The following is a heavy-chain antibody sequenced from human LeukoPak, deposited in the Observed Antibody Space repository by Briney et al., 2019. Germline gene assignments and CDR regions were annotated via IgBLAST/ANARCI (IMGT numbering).Heavy chain of an antibody. CDR2: ISSSSYI. J-gene: IGHJ3*02. CDR3: ASLISLDAFDI. V-gene: IGHV3-21*01. Sequence: PGGSLRLSCAASGFTFSSYSMNWVRQAPGKGLEWVSSISSSSYIYYADSVKGRFTISRDNAKNSLYLQMNSLRAEDTAVYYCASLISLDAFDIWGQGTMVTVSS. D-gene: IGHD3-3*02. CDR1: GFTFSSYS.